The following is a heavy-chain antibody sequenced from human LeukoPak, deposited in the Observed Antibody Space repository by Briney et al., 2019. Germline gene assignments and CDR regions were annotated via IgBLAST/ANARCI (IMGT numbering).Heavy chain of an antibody. CDR1: GGSISSYY. J-gene: IGHJ5*02. Sequence: ETLSLTCTVSGGSISSYYWSWIRQPAGKGLEWIGRIYTSGSTNYNPSLKSRVTMSVDTSKNQFSLKLSSVTAAGTAVYYCARGYSSGWYEEGWFDPWGQGTLVTVSS. V-gene: IGHV4-4*07. D-gene: IGHD6-19*01. CDR2: IYTSGST. CDR3: ARGYSSGWYEEGWFDP.